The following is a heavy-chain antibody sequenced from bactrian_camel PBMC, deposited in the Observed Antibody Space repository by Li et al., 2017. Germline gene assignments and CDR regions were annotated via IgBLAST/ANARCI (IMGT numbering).Heavy chain of an antibody. CDR1: GYIESPYC. Sequence: DVQLVESGGGTVRTEGSLMLSCTASGYIESPYCMGWYRQAPGKELEGVAYLDSDGTTVYKDSVRGRFTISLGVPENTLTLQMNSLKPEDTAMYYCAAARERSLLFCSGGYLLREYNRWGQGTQVTVS. V-gene: IGHV3S10*01. CDR2: LDSDGTT. J-gene: IGHJ4*01. CDR3: AAARERSLLFCSGGYLLREYNR. D-gene: IGHD2*01.